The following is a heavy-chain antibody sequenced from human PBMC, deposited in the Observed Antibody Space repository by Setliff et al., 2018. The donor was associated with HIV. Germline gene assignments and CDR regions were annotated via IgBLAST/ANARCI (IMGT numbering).Heavy chain of an antibody. Sequence: ASVKVSCKASGYTFTTYGMNWVRQAPGQGLEWMGWISAYNGNTNYAQKFQGRVTITTDESTRTSYMELSSLRSEDTAVYYCARDRSYYPNYFDYWGQGTLVTVSS. V-gene: IGHV1-18*01. J-gene: IGHJ4*02. CDR1: GYTFTTYG. D-gene: IGHD1-26*01. CDR3: ARDRSYYPNYFDY. CDR2: ISAYNGNT.